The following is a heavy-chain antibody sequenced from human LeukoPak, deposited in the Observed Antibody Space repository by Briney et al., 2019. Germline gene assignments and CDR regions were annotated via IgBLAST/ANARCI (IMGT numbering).Heavy chain of an antibody. J-gene: IGHJ5*02. D-gene: IGHD3-10*01. V-gene: IGHV1-69*05. CDR3: SRGAHSGSFSSWFHP. Sequence: SAKVSCKPSGGTFNKYATTWVRQAPGQSLEWMGGFISMHAPARYAQNFHARVTITTDESTSTAYMELSSLKSEDTALYYCSRGAHSGSFSSWFHPWGQGTLVTVSS. CDR1: GGTFNKYA. CDR2: FISMHAPA.